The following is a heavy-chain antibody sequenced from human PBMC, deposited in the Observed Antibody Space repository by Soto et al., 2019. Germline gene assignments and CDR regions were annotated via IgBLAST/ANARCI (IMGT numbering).Heavy chain of an antibody. CDR2: ISGSGSST. Sequence: HPGGSLRLSCAASGFTFDKYAMNWVRQAPGKVLEWVSVISGSGSSTYYSGRSTYYADSVKGRFTISRDNSKNTLYLQMNSLRAEDTAVYYCAKRPKVVPAATSDYWGQGTLVTVSS. CDR3: AKRPKVVPAATSDY. CDR1: GFTFDKYA. V-gene: IGHV3-23*01. J-gene: IGHJ4*02. D-gene: IGHD2-2*01.